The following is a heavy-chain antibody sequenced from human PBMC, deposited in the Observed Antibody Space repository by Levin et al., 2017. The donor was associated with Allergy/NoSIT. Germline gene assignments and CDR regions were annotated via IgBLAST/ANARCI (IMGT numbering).Heavy chain of an antibody. Sequence: PGGSLRLSCAASGFTFSSYAMHWVRQAPGKGLEWVAVISYDGSNKYYADSVKGRFTISRDNSKNTLYLQMNSLRAEDTAVYYCARDYSSGWPLDYYYYGMDVWGQGTTVTVSS. CDR3: ARDYSSGWPLDYYYYGMDV. D-gene: IGHD6-19*01. CDR2: ISYDGSNK. CDR1: GFTFSSYA. V-gene: IGHV3-30-3*01. J-gene: IGHJ6*02.